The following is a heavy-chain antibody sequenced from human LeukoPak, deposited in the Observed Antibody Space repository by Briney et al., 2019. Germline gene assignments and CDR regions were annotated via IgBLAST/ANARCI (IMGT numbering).Heavy chain of an antibody. CDR3: ARGGYSSSWSRRYYYYMDV. CDR2: MNPNSGNT. CDR1: GYTFTSYD. D-gene: IGHD6-13*01. J-gene: IGHJ6*03. Sequence: ASVKVSCKASGYTFTSYDINWVRQATGQGLERMGWMNPNSGNTGYAQKFQGRVTITRNTSISTAYMELSSLRSEDTAVYYCARGGYSSSWSRRYYYYMDVWGKGTTVTVSS. V-gene: IGHV1-8*03.